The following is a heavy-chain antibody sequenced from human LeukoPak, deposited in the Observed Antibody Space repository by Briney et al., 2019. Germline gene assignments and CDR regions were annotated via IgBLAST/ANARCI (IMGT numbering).Heavy chain of an antibody. D-gene: IGHD1-26*01. Sequence: GGSLRLSCSASGFSFSSYAIHWVRQALGKGLEYVSLIVSNGGATHYADSVKGRFTISRDNSKKIVYLQMNSLRAEDTAMYYCVKGGRNEYSGNYWGQGTLVTVSS. CDR2: IVSNGGAT. CDR3: VKGGRNEYSGNY. V-gene: IGHV3-64D*08. CDR1: GFSFSSYA. J-gene: IGHJ4*02.